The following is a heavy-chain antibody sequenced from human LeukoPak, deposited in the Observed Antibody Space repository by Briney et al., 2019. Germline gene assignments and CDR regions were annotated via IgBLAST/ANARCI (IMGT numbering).Heavy chain of an antibody. CDR3: ARWVVYSSSSYFDY. CDR1: GGSFSGYY. D-gene: IGHD6-6*01. Sequence: SETLSLTCAVYGGSFSGYYWSWIRQPPGKGLEWIGEINHSGSTNYNPSLKSRVTISVDTSKNQFSLKLSSVTAADTAVYYCARWVVYSSSSYFDYWGQGTLVTVSS. V-gene: IGHV4-34*01. CDR2: INHSGST. J-gene: IGHJ4*02.